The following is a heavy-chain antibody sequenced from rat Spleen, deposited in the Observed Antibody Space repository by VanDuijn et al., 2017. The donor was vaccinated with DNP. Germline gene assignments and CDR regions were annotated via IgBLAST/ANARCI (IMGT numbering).Heavy chain of an antibody. Sequence: EVQLVESGGDLVQPGRSLKLSCVASGFTFNNYWMTWIRQVPGKSLEWVASITNSGGNTYYRDSVKGRFTISRDNAKSTLYLQMDSLRSEDTATYYCIQRTTYGWGQGVMVTVSS. CDR3: IQRTTYG. J-gene: IGHJ2*01. CDR1: GFTFNNYW. CDR2: ITNSGGNT. V-gene: IGHV5-31*01. D-gene: IGHD1-11*01.